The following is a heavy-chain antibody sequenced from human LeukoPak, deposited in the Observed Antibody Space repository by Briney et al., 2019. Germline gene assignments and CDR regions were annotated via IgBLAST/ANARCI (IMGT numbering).Heavy chain of an antibody. CDR2: IYRGGST. Sequence: GGSLRLSCAASXXXXSXXXXXXVXXXXXKXXXXVSXIYRGGSTYHADSVTGRFPISRDNSKNTLYLQMNSLRAEDTXVYYCASTLYSSSWWAFDYWGQGTLVTVSS. J-gene: IGHJ4*02. CDR1: XXXXSXXX. D-gene: IGHD6-13*01. V-gene: IGHV3-53*01. CDR3: ASTLYSSSWWAFDY.